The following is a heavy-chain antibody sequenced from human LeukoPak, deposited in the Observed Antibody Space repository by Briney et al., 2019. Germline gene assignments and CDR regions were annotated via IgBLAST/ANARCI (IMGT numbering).Heavy chain of an antibody. CDR2: MSYDEDNK. D-gene: IGHD1-7*01. V-gene: IGHV3-30*04. CDR3: ARDETKRGFSYGTSPFEH. Sequence: GRSLRLSCAASGFTFSSYPMHWVRQAPGKGLEWVALMSYDEDNKYYADSVKGRFTISRDNSKNTLYLQMNSLRPEDTAMYYCARDETKRGFSYGTSPFEHWGQGTLVTVSS. CDR1: GFTFSSYP. J-gene: IGHJ4*02.